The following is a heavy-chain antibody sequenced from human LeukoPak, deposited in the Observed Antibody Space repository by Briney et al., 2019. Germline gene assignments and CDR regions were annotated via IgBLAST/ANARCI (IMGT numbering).Heavy chain of an antibody. CDR1: GGSFSDYY. D-gene: IGHD2-21*02. V-gene: IGHV4-34*01. J-gene: IGHJ4*02. CDR3: ARSPSYCGGDCYSVYFDY. Sequence: SETLSLTCAVYGGSFSDYYWSWIRQPPGKGLEWIGEINHSGSTNYNPSLKSRVTISVDTSKNQFSLKLSSVTAADTAVYYCARSPSYCGGDCYSVYFDYWGQGTLVTVSS. CDR2: INHSGST.